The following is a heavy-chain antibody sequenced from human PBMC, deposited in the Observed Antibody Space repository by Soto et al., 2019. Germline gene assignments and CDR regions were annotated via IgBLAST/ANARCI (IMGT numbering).Heavy chain of an antibody. V-gene: IGHV3-23*01. D-gene: IGHD1-20*01. CDR1: GFTFSSYA. J-gene: IGHJ3*02. CDR2: VSGSGGST. CDR3: AKDLRYNWSPDDTFDI. Sequence: GGSLRLSCAASGFTFSSYAMSWVRQAPGKGLEWVSAVSGSGGSTYYADSVKGRFTISRDNSKNTLYLQMNSLRAEDTAVYYCAKDLRYNWSPDDTFDIWGQGTMVTVSS.